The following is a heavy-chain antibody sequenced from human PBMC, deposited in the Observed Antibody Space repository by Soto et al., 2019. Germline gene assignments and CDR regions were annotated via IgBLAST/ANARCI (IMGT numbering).Heavy chain of an antibody. J-gene: IGHJ4*02. CDR1: GGTFRDYY. CDR2: ISSSGSNI. CDR3: ARETRNDY. V-gene: IGHV3-11*04. Sequence: PGRPQRLPCAASGGTFRDYYMSWIRQAPGKGLEWVSSISSSGSNIYYADSVKGRFTISRDNAKNSLYLQMISLRAEDTAVYYCARETRNDYWGQGTLVTVSP.